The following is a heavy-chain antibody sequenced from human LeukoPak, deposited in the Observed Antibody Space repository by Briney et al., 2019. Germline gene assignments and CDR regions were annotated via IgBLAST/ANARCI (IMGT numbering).Heavy chain of an antibody. CDR1: GGSISSGSYY. V-gene: IGHV4-61*02. J-gene: IGHJ4*02. Sequence: PSQTLSLTCTVSGGSISSGSYYWSWIRQPAGKGLEWIGRIYTSGSTNYNPSLKSRVTISVDTSKNQFSLKLSSVTAADTAVYYCARGTSAYDILTGYYPNNLDYWGQGTLVTVSS. CDR3: ARGTSAYDILTGYYPNNLDY. D-gene: IGHD3-9*01. CDR2: IYTSGST.